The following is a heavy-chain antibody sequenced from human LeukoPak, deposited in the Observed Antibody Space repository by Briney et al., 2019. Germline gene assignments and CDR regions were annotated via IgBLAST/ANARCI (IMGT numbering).Heavy chain of an antibody. J-gene: IGHJ5*02. D-gene: IGHD5-18*01. Sequence: GGSLRLSCAASGFTFDDYAMHWVRQAPGKGLEWVSGISWNSGSIGYADSVKGRFTISRDNAKNSLYLQMTSLRAEDTAVYYCARVPDTAMVPPNNWFDPWGQGTLVTVSS. V-gene: IGHV3-9*01. CDR1: GFTFDDYA. CDR3: ARVPDTAMVPPNNWFDP. CDR2: ISWNSGSI.